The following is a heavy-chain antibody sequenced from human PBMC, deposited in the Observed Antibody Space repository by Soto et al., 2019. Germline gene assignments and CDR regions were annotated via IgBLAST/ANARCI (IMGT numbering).Heavy chain of an antibody. CDR3: ARDSYYDILTGYSRNAFDI. V-gene: IGHV1-46*01. D-gene: IGHD3-9*01. CDR2: INPNGGST. Sequence: GASVKVSCKAPADTFTSYYIHWVRQAPGHGLEWMGIINPNGGSTRFAQTFQGRVTMTRDTSISTAYMELSRLRSDDTAVYYCARDSYYDILTGYSRNAFDIWGQGTMVTVSS. J-gene: IGHJ3*02. CDR1: ADTFTSYY.